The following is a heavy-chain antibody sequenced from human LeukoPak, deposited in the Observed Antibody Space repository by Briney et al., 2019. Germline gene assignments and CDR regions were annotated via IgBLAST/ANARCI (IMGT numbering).Heavy chain of an antibody. J-gene: IGHJ4*02. CDR2: INPSGGST. CDR1: GYTFTSYY. V-gene: IGHV1-46*01. D-gene: IGHD2-2*01. CDR3: ARAATIGYCSSTSCYHFDY. Sequence: ASVKVSCKASGYTFTSYYMHWVRQAPGQGLEWMGIINPSGGSTSYAQKFQGRVTMTRDMSTSTFYMELSSLRSEDTAVYYCARAATIGYCSSTSCYHFDYWGQGTLVTVSS.